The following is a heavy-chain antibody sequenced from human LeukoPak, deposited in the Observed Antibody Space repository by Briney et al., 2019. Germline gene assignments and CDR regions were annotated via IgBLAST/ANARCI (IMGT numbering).Heavy chain of an antibody. CDR1: GDSISSYY. D-gene: IGHD6-19*01. CDR2: ISYSGST. Sequence: PSETLSLTCTVSGDSISSYYWSWIRQPPGKGLEWIGYISYSGSTNYNPSLKSRVTISIDTSKNLFSLRLSSVTAADTAVYYCARDSSGWSPLFDYWGQGTLVTVSS. J-gene: IGHJ4*02. V-gene: IGHV4-59*01. CDR3: ARDSSGWSPLFDY.